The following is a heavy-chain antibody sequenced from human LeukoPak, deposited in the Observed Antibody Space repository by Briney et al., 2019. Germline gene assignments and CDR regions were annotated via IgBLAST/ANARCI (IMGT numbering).Heavy chain of an antibody. J-gene: IGHJ4*02. V-gene: IGHV1-18*04. D-gene: IGHD6-19*01. CDR3: ARGVAGLDY. CDR1: GYTFTGYY. Sequence: ASVKVSXKASGYTFTGYYMHWMRQAPGQGLEWMGWISAYNGNTNYAQKLQGRVTMTTDTSTSTAYMELRSLRSDDTAVYYCARGVAGLDYWGQGTLVTVSS. CDR2: ISAYNGNT.